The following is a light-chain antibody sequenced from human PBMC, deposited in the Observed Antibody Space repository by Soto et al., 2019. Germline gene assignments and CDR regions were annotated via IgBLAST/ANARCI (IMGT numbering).Light chain of an antibody. CDR3: NSYTRSTKYV. V-gene: IGLV2-14*01. CDR2: EVT. CDR1: SSDVGAYDY. J-gene: IGLJ1*01. Sequence: QSVLTQPASVSGSPGQSITVSCTGTSSDVGAYDYVSWYQHHPGKAPKLIIYEVTNRPSGVSNRFSGSKSGNTASLTISGLQAEDEADYYCNSYTRSTKYVFGTGTKVNVL.